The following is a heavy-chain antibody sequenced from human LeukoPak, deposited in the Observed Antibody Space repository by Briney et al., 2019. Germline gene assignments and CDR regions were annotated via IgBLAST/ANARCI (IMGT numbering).Heavy chain of an antibody. V-gene: IGHV4-59*12. Sequence: KTSETLSLTCTVSGASIHDDHFTWIRQPPGRGLEWIGFVYYRGSAKYNPSLESRVTISVDTSKKQISLILESVTAADTAVYYCGRNFEASSTWYIQYWGQGSLVTVSS. D-gene: IGHD2-2*01. J-gene: IGHJ1*01. CDR2: VYYRGSA. CDR3: GRNFEASSTWYIQY. CDR1: GASIHDDH.